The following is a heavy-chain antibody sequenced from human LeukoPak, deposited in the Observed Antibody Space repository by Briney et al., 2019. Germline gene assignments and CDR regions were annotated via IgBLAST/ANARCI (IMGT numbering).Heavy chain of an antibody. CDR2: IYYSGST. V-gene: IGHV4-39*01. Sequence: PSETLSLTCTVSGGSISSSSYYWGWIRQPPGKGLEWIGSIYYSGSTYYNPSLKSRVTISVDTSKNQFSLKLSSVTAADTAVYYCARRKPGSFDYWGQGTLVTVSS. CDR1: GGSISSSSYY. J-gene: IGHJ4*02. D-gene: IGHD1-14*01. CDR3: ARRKPGSFDY.